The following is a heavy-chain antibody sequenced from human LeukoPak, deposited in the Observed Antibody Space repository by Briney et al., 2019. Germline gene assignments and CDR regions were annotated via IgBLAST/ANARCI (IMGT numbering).Heavy chain of an antibody. J-gene: IGHJ4*02. D-gene: IGHD2-15*01. CDR2: IKGDGSEK. CDR1: GFTFSSYW. Sequence: GGSLRLSCAVSGFTFSSYWMSWVRQAPGKGLEWVANIKGDGSEKYYVDSVKGRFTISRDNAKNFLYLQVNSLRADDTAVYYCARARLSFTRGIGANYFDYWGQGTPVTVSS. CDR3: ARARLSFTRGIGANYFDY. V-gene: IGHV3-7*01.